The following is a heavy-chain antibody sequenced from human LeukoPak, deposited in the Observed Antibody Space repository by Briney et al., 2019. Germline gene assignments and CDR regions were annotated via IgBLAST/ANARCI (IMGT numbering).Heavy chain of an antibody. CDR1: GGSFSGYY. CDR2: INHSGST. V-gene: IGHV4-34*01. Sequence: SETLSLTCAVYGGSFSGYYWSWIRQPPGKGLEWIGEINHSGSTNYNPSLKSRVTISVDTSKNQFSLKLSSVTAADTAVYSCARHTGGSGYSPLDNWGQGTLVTVSS. J-gene: IGHJ4*02. D-gene: IGHD3-22*01. CDR3: ARHTGGSGYSPLDN.